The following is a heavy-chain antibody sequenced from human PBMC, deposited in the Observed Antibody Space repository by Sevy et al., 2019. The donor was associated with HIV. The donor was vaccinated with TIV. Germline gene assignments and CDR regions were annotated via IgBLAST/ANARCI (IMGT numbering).Heavy chain of an antibody. CDR2: IYYSGST. Sequence: SETLSLTCTVSGGSISSGGYYWSWIRQHPGKGLEWIGYIYYSGSTYYNPSLKSRVTISVDTSKNQFSLKLSSVTAAGTAVYYCARGLQDNSGFNPRKYYFDYWGQGTLVTVSS. CDR1: GGSISSGGYY. J-gene: IGHJ4*02. CDR3: ARGLQDNSGFNPRKYYFDY. D-gene: IGHD3-22*01. V-gene: IGHV4-31*03.